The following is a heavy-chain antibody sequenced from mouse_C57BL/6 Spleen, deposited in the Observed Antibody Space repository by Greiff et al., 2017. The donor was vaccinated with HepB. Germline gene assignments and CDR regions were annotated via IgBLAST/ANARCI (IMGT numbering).Heavy chain of an antibody. CDR3: ARDDYGSSYWYFDV. CDR1: GFTFSSYA. Sequence: EVNLVESGGGLVKPGGSLKLSCAASGFTFSSYAMSWVRQTPEKRLEWVATISDGGSYTYYPDNVKGRFTISRDNAKNNLYLQMSHLKSEDTAMYYCARDDYGSSYWYFDVWGTGTTVTVSS. J-gene: IGHJ1*03. D-gene: IGHD1-1*01. CDR2: ISDGGSYT. V-gene: IGHV5-4*01.